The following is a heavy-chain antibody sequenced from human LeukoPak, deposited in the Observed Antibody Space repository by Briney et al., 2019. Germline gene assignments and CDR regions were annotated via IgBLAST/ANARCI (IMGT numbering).Heavy chain of an antibody. CDR2: ISWNSGSI. J-gene: IGHJ4*02. D-gene: IGHD2-15*01. V-gene: IGHV3-9*01. CDR3: ARNGCSGSSCYLYYFDY. Sequence: GGSLRLSCVASGFTFDDYAMHWVRHAPGKGLEWVSGISWNSGSIVYADSVKGRSTISRDNAKNSLYLQMNSLRAEDTALYYCARNGCSGSSCYLYYFDYWGQGTLVTVSS. CDR1: GFTFDDYA.